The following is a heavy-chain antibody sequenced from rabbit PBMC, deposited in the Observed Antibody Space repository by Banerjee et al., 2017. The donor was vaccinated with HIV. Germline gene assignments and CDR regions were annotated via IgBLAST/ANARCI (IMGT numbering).Heavy chain of an antibody. CDR3: ARYYIYPAGL. CDR2: IYEGGSGST. V-gene: IGHV1S40*01. J-gene: IGHJ3*01. CDR1: GFSFSGGYD. D-gene: IGHD6-1*01. Sequence: QSLEESGGDLVKPGASLTLTCTASGFSFSGGYDMCWVRQAPGKGLEWIACIYEGGSGSTAYASWAKGRFTISKISSTTVTLQMTSLTAADTATYFCARYYIYPAGLWGQGTLVTVS.